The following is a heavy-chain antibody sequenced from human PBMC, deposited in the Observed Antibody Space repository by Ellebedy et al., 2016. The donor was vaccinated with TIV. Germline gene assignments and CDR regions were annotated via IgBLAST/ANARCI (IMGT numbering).Heavy chain of an antibody. J-gene: IGHJ4*02. V-gene: IGHV3-30-3*01. Sequence: GESLKISCAAAGFNFRTYAMHWVRQAPGKGLQWVAVISYDGTSTYYADSVKGRFTISRDNSKNTLYLQMNSLRVEDTAVFYCARGIAVAAYFDYWGQGTLVTVSS. D-gene: IGHD6-19*01. CDR2: ISYDGTST. CDR3: ARGIAVAAYFDY. CDR1: GFNFRTYA.